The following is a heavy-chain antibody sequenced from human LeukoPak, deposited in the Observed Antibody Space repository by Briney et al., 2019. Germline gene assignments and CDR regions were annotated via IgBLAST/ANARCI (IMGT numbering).Heavy chain of an antibody. V-gene: IGHV4-61*01. CDR1: GGSFSSGSYY. D-gene: IGHD1/OR15-1a*01. CDR3: AREITGTTTWFDP. CDR2: IYYSGST. J-gene: IGHJ5*02. Sequence: SETLSLTCTVSGGSFSSGSYYWSWIRQPPGKGLEWIGYIYYSGSTNYNPSLKSRVTISVDTSKNQFSLKLGSVTAADTAVYYCAREITGTTTWFDPWGQGTLVTVSS.